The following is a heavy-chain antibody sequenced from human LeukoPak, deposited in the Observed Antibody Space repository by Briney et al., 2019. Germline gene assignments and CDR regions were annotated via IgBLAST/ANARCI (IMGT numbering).Heavy chain of an antibody. CDR1: GFIFSSSW. Sequence: GGSLRLSCAASGFIFSSSWMNWVRQPPGEGLEWVANIKEGGSEKYYVDSVKGRFTISRDNAKNSLYLQMNSLRADDTAVYYCTRVSLVGISDYWGQGTLVTVSS. D-gene: IGHD2-8*02. J-gene: IGHJ4*02. V-gene: IGHV3-7*05. CDR3: TRVSLVGISDY. CDR2: IKEGGSEK.